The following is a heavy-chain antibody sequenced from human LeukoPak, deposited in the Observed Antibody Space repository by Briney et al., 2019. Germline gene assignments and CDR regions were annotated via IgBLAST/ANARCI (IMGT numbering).Heavy chain of an antibody. Sequence: GGSLRLSCAASGFTFSTYRMNWVRQAPGKGLEWVSYISGSGTNIYYADSVKGRFTISRDNAKNSLSLQMNSLRAEDTAIYYCAREAVPGGRGDTFDIWGQGTMVTVSS. CDR2: ISGSGTNI. D-gene: IGHD6-19*01. J-gene: IGHJ3*02. CDR1: GFTFSTYR. CDR3: AREAVPGGRGDTFDI. V-gene: IGHV3-48*04.